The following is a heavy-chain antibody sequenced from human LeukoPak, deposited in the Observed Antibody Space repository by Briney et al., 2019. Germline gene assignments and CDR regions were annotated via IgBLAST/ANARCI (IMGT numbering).Heavy chain of an antibody. V-gene: IGHV5-51*01. D-gene: IGHD3-3*01. Sequence: GESLKISCKASGYSFTNYWIGWVRQMPGKGLEWMGIIYPDDSDARHSPSFQGQVTISADKSINTAYLQWSSLKASDTAMYYCARHSREWLPDYWGQGTLVTVSS. CDR2: IYPDDSDA. J-gene: IGHJ4*02. CDR1: GYSFTNYW. CDR3: ARHSREWLPDY.